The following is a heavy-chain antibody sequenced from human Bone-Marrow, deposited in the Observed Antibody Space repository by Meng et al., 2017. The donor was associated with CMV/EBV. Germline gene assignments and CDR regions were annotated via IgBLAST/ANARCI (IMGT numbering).Heavy chain of an antibody. D-gene: IGHD2-2*01. J-gene: IGHJ4*02. CDR2: VNPNSGGT. CDR1: GHTFSDYY. Sequence: ASVKVSCKTSGHTFSDYYLHLVRQAPGQGREWMGWVNPNSGGTIYAQKFQDRATMTRDTSISTAYMELSGLRSDDTAVYYCARDFRRYCSSTSGYPGYWGQGTLVTVSS. CDR3: ARDFRRYCSSTSGYPGY. V-gene: IGHV1-2*02.